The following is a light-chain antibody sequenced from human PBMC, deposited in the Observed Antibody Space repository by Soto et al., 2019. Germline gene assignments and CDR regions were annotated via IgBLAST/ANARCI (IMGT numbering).Light chain of an antibody. Sequence: QSVLTQPPSASGTPGQRVTISCSGSSSNIGSNYVYWYQQHPGKPPKLIIYEVSNRPSGVSDRFSGSKSGNTASLTISGLQDEEEADYYCSSYNSTSSYVFATGTKVTV. CDR2: EVS. V-gene: IGLV2-14*03. CDR1: SSNIGSNY. CDR3: SSYNSTSSYV. J-gene: IGLJ1*01.